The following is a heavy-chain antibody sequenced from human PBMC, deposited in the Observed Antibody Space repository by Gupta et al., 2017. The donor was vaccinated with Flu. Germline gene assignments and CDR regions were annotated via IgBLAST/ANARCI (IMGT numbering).Heavy chain of an antibody. CDR3: ARFESWGWFDP. Sequence: SWIRQPPGKGLEWIVYIYHSGSTTYNPSLKSRVTISIDTSKNQFSLKLSSVTAADTAVYYCARFESWGWFDPWGQGTLVTVSS. J-gene: IGHJ5*02. D-gene: IGHD3-16*01. CDR2: IYHSGST. V-gene: IGHV4-59*08.